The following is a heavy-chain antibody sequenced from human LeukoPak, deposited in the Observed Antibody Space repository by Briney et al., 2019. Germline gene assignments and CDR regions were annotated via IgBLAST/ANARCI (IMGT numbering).Heavy chain of an antibody. CDR3: ARGNSGWYYLDY. Sequence: GASVKVSCKASGYTFSRNGISWVRQAPGQRLEWIGWVSVYNGNTNYAQKFEGRITMTTDTSTSTAYMDLRSLRFDDTAVYYCARGNSGWYYLDYWGQGTLVTVSS. J-gene: IGHJ4*02. CDR2: VSVYNGNT. V-gene: IGHV1-18*04. CDR1: GYTFSRNG. D-gene: IGHD6-19*01.